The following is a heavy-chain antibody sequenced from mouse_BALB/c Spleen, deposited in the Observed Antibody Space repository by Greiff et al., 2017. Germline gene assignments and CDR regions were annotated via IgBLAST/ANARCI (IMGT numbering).Heavy chain of an antibody. Sequence: QVQLKESGPGLVAPSQSLSITCTVSGFSLTGYGVNWVRQPPGKGLEWLGMIWGDGSTDYNSALKSRLSISKDNSKSQVFLKMNSLQTDDTARYCCAREGLYYYGSTYAMDYWGQGTSVTVSS. CDR1: GFSLTGYG. CDR2: IWGDGST. V-gene: IGHV2-6-7*01. CDR3: AREGLYYYGSTYAMDY. J-gene: IGHJ4*01. D-gene: IGHD1-1*01.